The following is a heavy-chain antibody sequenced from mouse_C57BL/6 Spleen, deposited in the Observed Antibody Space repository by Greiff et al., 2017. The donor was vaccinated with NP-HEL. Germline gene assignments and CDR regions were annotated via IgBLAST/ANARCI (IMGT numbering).Heavy chain of an antibody. J-gene: IGHJ2*01. CDR1: GYTFTDYY. V-gene: IGHV1-26*01. CDR3: GRLQGFFDY. CDR2: INPNNGGT. Sequence: EVQLQQSGPELVKPGASVKISCKASGYTFTDYYMNWVKQSHGKSLEWIGDINPNNGGTSYNQKFKGKATLTVDKSSSTAYMELRSLTSEDSAVYYCGRLQGFFDYWGQGTTLTVAS.